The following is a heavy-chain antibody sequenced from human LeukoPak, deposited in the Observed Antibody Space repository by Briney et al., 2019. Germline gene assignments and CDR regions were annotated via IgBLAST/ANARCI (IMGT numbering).Heavy chain of an antibody. D-gene: IGHD4-23*01. CDR2: ISYSGST. Sequence: SETLSLTCAVYGGSFSGYYWSWIRQPPGKGLEWIGYISYSGSTYYNPSLKSRVTISVDTSKNQFSLKLSSVTAADTAVYYCARYYGGNSNFDYWGQGTLVTVSS. V-gene: IGHV4-30-4*08. CDR3: ARYYGGNSNFDY. J-gene: IGHJ4*02. CDR1: GGSFSGYY.